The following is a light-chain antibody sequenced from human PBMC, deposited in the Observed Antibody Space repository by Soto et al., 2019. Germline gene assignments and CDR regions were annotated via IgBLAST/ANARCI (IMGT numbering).Light chain of an antibody. J-gene: IGLJ1*01. CDR1: GNDVGAYNY. Sequence: QSLVTQPRSVSGSPGQSVTISCTGTGNDVGAYNYVSWYQQHPGRPPKLMIYDVARWPPGVPDRFSASKSVNTASLTISGLQAEDEADYVCCSYAGGYTYLFGTGTKVTVL. CDR3: CSYAGGYTYL. CDR2: DVA. V-gene: IGLV2-11*01.